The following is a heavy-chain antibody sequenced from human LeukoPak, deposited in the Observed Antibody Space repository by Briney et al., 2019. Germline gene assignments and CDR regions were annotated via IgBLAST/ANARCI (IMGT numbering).Heavy chain of an antibody. CDR3: ASLYDILTGFETGSHV. CDR1: GYTFTGYY. J-gene: IGHJ6*02. CDR2: INPNSGGT. V-gene: IGHV1-2*02. D-gene: IGHD3-9*01. Sequence: ASVRVSCKASGYTFTGYYMHWVRQAPGQGLEWMGWINPNSGGTNYAQKFQGRVTMTRDTSISTAYMELSRLRSDDTAVYYCASLYDILTGFETGSHVWGQGTTVTVSS.